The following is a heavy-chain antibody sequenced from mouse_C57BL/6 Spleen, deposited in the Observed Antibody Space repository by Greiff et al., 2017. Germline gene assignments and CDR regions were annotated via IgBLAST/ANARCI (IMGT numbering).Heavy chain of an antibody. J-gene: IGHJ2*01. CDR3: ARDYDYPYYFDY. D-gene: IGHD2-4*01. V-gene: IGHV1-64*01. CDR1: GYTFTSYW. Sequence: QVQLQQPGAELVKPGASVKLSCKASGYTFTSYWMHWVKQRPGQGLEWIGMIHPNSGSTNYNEKFKSKATLTVDKSSSTAYMQLSSLTSEDSAVYYCARDYDYPYYFDYWGQGTTLTVSS. CDR2: IHPNSGST.